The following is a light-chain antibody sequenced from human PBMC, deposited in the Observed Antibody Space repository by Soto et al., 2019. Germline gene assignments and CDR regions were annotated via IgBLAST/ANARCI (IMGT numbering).Light chain of an antibody. V-gene: IGKV3-20*01. Sequence: EIVLTQSPGTLSLSPGERATLSCRASQSVSSNYLAWYQQKPGQAPRLLIHGASSRATGIPDRFSGSGSGTDFTLTISSLEPEDFAVYYCKQYGSSVMYTFGQGTKLELK. CDR1: QSVSSNY. J-gene: IGKJ2*01. CDR3: KQYGSSVMYT. CDR2: GAS.